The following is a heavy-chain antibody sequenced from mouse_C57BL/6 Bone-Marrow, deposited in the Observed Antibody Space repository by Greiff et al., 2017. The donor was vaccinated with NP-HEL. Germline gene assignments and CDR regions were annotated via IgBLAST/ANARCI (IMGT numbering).Heavy chain of an antibody. CDR3: ARRDYDGYYPAWFAY. J-gene: IGHJ3*01. D-gene: IGHD2-3*01. CDR2: INPNNGGT. CDR1: GYTFTDYN. V-gene: IGHV1-18*01. Sequence: EVKLVESGPELVKPGASVKIPCKASGYTFTDYNMDWVKQSHGKSLEWIGDINPNNGGTIYNQKFKGKATLTVDKSSSTAYMELRSLTSEDTAVYYCARRDYDGYYPAWFAYWGQGTLVTVSA.